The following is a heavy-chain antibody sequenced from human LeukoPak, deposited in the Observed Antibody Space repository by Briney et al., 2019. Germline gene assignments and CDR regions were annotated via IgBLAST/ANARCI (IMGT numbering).Heavy chain of an antibody. CDR2: IYSGGST. V-gene: IGHV3-53*01. CDR1: GFTVSYNY. CDR3: ARGYSSGWYGGY. J-gene: IGHJ4*02. Sequence: GGSLRLSCAASGFTVSYNYMSWVRQAPGKGREWVSVIYSGGSTYYADSVKGRFTISRDNSKNTLYLQMNSLRAEDTAVYYCARGYSSGWYGGYWGQGTLVTVSS. D-gene: IGHD6-19*01.